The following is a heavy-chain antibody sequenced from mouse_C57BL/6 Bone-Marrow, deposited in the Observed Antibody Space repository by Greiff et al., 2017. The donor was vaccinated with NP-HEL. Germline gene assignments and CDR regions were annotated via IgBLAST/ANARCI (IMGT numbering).Heavy chain of an antibody. CDR2: INPRSGNT. J-gene: IGHJ3*01. CDR1: GYTFRSYG. V-gene: IGHV1-81*01. CDR3: ATRRGFAY. Sequence: QVQLQQSGAELARPGASVKLSCKASGYTFRSYGISWVKQRTGKGLEWIGEINPRSGNTYYNEKVKGKVTLTADKSSSTAYMELRSLTSEDSAVYFWATRRGFAYWGQGTLVTVSA.